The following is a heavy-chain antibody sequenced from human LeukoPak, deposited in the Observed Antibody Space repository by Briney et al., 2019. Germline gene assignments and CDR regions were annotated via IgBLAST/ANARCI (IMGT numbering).Heavy chain of an antibody. Sequence: PGGSLRLSCAASGFTFSSYAMSWVRQAPGKGLEWVSAISGSGGSTYYADSVKGRFTISRDNSKNTLYLQMNSLRAEDTAVYYCAKGNSEYQLLGYYYMDVWGKGTTVTVSS. CDR3: AKGNSEYQLLGYYYMDV. CDR2: ISGSGGST. V-gene: IGHV3-23*01. J-gene: IGHJ6*03. CDR1: GFTFSSYA. D-gene: IGHD2-2*01.